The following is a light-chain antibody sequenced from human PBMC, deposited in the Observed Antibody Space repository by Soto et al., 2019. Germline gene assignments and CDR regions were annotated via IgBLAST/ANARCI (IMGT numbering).Light chain of an antibody. CDR2: GNS. CDR1: SSNIGAGYD. J-gene: IGLJ2*01. Sequence: QSVLTQPPSVSGAPGQRVTISCTGSSSNIGAGYDVHWYQQLPGTAPKLLIYGNSNRPSGVPDRFSGSKSGTSASRAITGLQAEYEADYYCQSYDSSLSGSEVFGGGTKVTVL. V-gene: IGLV1-40*01. CDR3: QSYDSSLSGSEV.